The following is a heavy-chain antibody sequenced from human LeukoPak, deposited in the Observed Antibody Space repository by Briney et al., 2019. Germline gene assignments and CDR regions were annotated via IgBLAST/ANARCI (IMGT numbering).Heavy chain of an antibody. J-gene: IGHJ4*02. CDR1: GGSISSGGYY. D-gene: IGHD3-3*01. Sequence: TLSLTCTVSGGSISSGGYYWSWIRQHPGKGLEWIGYIYYSGSTYYNPSLKSRVTISVDTSKNQFSLKLSSVTAADTAVYYCARGLSTFDFWSGYYPRHFDYWGQGTLVTVSS. CDR3: ARGLSTFDFWSGYYPRHFDY. V-gene: IGHV4-31*03. CDR2: IYYSGST.